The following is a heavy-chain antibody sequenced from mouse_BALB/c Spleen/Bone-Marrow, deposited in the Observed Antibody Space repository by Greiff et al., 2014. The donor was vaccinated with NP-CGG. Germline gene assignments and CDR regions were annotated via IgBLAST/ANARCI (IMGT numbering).Heavy chain of an antibody. Sequence: VQLQQSGPDLVAPSQSLSITCTVSGFSLTLYGVHWVRQSPGKGLEWLVVIWSDGTTTYNSALKSRLSISKDNPKSQVFLKLNSLQTDDTAMYYCARHERGYPYAMDYWGQGTSVTVSS. CDR2: IWSDGTT. J-gene: IGHJ4*01. V-gene: IGHV2-6-2*01. CDR1: GFSLTLYG. CDR3: ARHERGYPYAMDY. D-gene: IGHD2-2*01.